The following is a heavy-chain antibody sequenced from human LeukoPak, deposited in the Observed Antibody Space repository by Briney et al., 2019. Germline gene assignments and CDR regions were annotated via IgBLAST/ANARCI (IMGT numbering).Heavy chain of an antibody. CDR2: IYYSGST. J-gene: IGHJ2*01. V-gene: IGHV4-39*07. CDR1: GGSISGSSYY. D-gene: IGHD6-13*01. CDR3: ARVSSSWYQDWYFDL. Sequence: SETLSLTCTVSGGSISGSSYYWGWIRQPPGKVLEWIGSIYYSGSTYYNPSLKSRVTISVDTSKNQFSLKLSSVTAADTAVYYCARVSSSWYQDWYFDLWGRGTLVTVSS.